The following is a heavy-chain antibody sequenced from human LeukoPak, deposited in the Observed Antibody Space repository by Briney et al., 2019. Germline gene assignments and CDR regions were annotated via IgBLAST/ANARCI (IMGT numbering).Heavy chain of an antibody. D-gene: IGHD6-13*01. CDR2: INPNSGDT. CDR3: ARDLGRSSSSWYGRDY. Sequence: ASVKVSCKASGYTFTGYYMHWVRQAPGQGLEWMGRINPNSGDTNYAQKFQGRVTMTRDTSISTAYMELSRLRSDDTAVYYCARDLGRSSSSWYGRDYWGQGTLVTVSS. V-gene: IGHV1-2*06. J-gene: IGHJ4*02. CDR1: GYTFTGYY.